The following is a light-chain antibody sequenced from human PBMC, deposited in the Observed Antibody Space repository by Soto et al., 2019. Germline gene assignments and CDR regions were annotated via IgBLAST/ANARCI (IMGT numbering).Light chain of an antibody. Sequence: DIQMTQSPSSLSASVGDRVTITCQASQDISNYLNWYQQKPGKATKLLVYDASHLETGVPSRFSGSGSGTDFTFTISSLQPEDIATYYCQQYDNLPFTFGPGTKVDIK. CDR1: QDISNY. CDR2: DAS. V-gene: IGKV1-33*01. CDR3: QQYDNLPFT. J-gene: IGKJ3*01.